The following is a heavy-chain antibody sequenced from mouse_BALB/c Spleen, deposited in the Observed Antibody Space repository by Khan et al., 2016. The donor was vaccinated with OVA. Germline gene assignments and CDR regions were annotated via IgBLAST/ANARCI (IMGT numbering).Heavy chain of an antibody. CDR3: ARSWAMDY. CDR2: ISSLAYSI. CDR1: GFTFSDYG. V-gene: IGHV5-15*02. J-gene: IGHJ4*01. Sequence: EVELVESGGGLVQPGGSRKLSCAASGFTFSDYGLAWVRQAPGKGPAWVAFISSLAYSIYYADTVTGRFTISRANAKNTLYLEMSSLRSEDTAMYYCARSWAMDYWGQGTSVTVSS.